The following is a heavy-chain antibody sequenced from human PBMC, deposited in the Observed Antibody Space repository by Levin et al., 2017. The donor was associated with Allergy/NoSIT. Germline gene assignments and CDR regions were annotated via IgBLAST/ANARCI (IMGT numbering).Heavy chain of an antibody. J-gene: IGHJ4*02. V-gene: IGHV3-30-3*01. D-gene: IGHD3-16*01. Sequence: GGSLRLSCATSGFTFSSYAMHWFRQAPGKGLEWVAVISYEGSTTYYADSVKGRFTISRDSSKNTLYVRMNSLRPEDTAVYYCARADSTAYPDYWGQGTLVTVSS. CDR3: ARADSTAYPDY. CDR1: GFTFSSYA. CDR2: ISYEGSTT.